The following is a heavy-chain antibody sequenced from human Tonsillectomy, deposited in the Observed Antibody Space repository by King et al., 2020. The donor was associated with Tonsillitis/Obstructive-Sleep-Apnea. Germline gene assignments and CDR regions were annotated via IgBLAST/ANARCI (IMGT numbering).Heavy chain of an antibody. J-gene: IGHJ6*03. CDR1: GGSVSSTSYY. Sequence: QLQESGPGLVKPSETLSLTCTVSGGSVSSTSYYWGWVRQPPGKGLEWIGSIYYSGTTYYNPSLESRVTVSVDTSKNQFSLKLNSVTAADTAVYYCARQVDYTREYYYCMDVWGTGTTVTVAS. V-gene: IGHV4-39*01. CDR2: IYYSGTT. D-gene: IGHD4-11*01. CDR3: ARQVDYTREYYYCMDV.